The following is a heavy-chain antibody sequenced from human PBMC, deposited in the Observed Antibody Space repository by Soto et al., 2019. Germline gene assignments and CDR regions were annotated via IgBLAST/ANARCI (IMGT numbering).Heavy chain of an antibody. CDR3: GIWNGYGDL. Sequence: EVQVFESGGGLVQPGGSLRLSCAASGFSFSDYSMAWVRQTPEKGLEWVSGMSIGGEKTFYIDSVKGRFIVSRDSSRDTVYFQMNRLRVEDTAVYYCGIWNGYGDLWGQGTLVTVSS. D-gene: IGHD1-1*01. CDR2: MSIGGEKT. J-gene: IGHJ4*02. CDR1: GFSFSDYS. V-gene: IGHV3-23*01.